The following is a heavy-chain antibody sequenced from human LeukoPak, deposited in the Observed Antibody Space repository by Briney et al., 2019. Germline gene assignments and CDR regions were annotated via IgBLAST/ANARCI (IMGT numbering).Heavy chain of an antibody. CDR1: GYTFTSYG. CDR2: ISAYNGNT. D-gene: IGHD3-16*01. CDR3: ARDVEAPTWGSGNY. V-gene: IGHV1-18*01. J-gene: IGHJ4*02. Sequence: ASVKVSCKASGYTFTSYGISWVRQAPGQGLEWMGWISAYNGNTNYAQKLQGRVTMTTDTSTSTAYMELRSLRSDDTAVYYCARDVEAPTWGSGNYWGQGTLVTVSS.